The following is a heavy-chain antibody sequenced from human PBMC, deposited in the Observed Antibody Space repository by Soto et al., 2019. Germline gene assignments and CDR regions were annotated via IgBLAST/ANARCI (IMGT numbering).Heavy chain of an antibody. CDR2: MNPNSGNT. V-gene: IGHV1-8*01. CDR3: ARGGGRTYYYYMDV. Sequence: QVQLVQSGAEVKKPGASVKVSCKASGYTFTSYDINWVRQATGQGLEWMGWMNPNSGNTGYAQKFQGRVTMTRNTSISTAYMELRSMRSEDRAVYYCARGGGRTYYYYMDVWGKGTTVTVSS. CDR1: GYTFTSYD. D-gene: IGHD3-10*01. J-gene: IGHJ6*03.